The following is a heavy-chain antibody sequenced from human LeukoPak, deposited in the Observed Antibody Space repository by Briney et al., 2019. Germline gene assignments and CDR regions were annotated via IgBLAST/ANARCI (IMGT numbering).Heavy chain of an antibody. V-gene: IGHV3-23*01. Sequence: GGSLRLSCAASGFTFSSYAMSWVRQAPGKGLEWVSAISGSGGSTYYADSVKGRFTISRDNSKNTPYLQMNSLRAGDTAVYYCAKVAKSLNYYDSSGYYSHFDYWGQGTLVTVSS. J-gene: IGHJ4*02. CDR2: ISGSGGST. CDR1: GFTFSSYA. CDR3: AKVAKSLNYYDSSGYYSHFDY. D-gene: IGHD3-22*01.